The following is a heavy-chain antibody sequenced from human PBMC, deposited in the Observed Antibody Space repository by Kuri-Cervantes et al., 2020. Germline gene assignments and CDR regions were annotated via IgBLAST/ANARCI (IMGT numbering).Heavy chain of an antibody. CDR3: ARDGYNYGYVGMDV. Sequence: SETLSLTCTVSGGSISSYYWSWIRQPPGKGLEWIGYIYYSGSTYYNPSLKSRVTISVDTSKNQFSLNLNSVTAADTAVYYCARDGYNYGYVGMDVWGQGTTVTVSS. V-gene: IGHV4-59*06. J-gene: IGHJ6*02. CDR2: IYYSGST. CDR1: GGSISSYY. D-gene: IGHD3-22*01.